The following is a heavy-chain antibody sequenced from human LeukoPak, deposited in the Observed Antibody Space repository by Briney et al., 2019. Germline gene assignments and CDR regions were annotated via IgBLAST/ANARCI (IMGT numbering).Heavy chain of an antibody. CDR2: ISGSGGST. CDR1: GFTFSSHA. J-gene: IGHJ5*02. D-gene: IGHD4-17*01. V-gene: IGHV3-23*01. CDR3: VKERYYGDFGNWFDP. Sequence: PGRSLRLSCAASGFTFSSHAMSWVRQAPGKGLEWVSAISGSGGSTYYADSVKGRFTISRDNSKNTLYLQMNSLRAEDTAVYYCVKERYYGDFGNWFDPWGQGALVTVSS.